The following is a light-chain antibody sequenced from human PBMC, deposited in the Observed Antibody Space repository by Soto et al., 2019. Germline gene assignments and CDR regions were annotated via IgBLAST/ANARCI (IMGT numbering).Light chain of an antibody. CDR1: SSDVGGYNY. CDR2: DVS. Sequence: QSVLTQPASVSGCPGQTITISCTGTSSDVGGYNYVSWYQQHPGKAPKLMIYDVSNRPSGVSNRFSGSKSGNTASLTISGLQAEHEADYYCSSYTSSSTLFGTGTKVTVL. J-gene: IGLJ1*01. CDR3: SSYTSSSTL. V-gene: IGLV2-14*01.